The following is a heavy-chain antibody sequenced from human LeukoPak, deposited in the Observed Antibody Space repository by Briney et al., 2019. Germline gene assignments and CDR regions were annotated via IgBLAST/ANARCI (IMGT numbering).Heavy chain of an antibody. CDR1: GFTFSSYA. Sequence: GGSLRLSCAASGFTFSSYAMHWVRQAPGKGLEWVSAISGSGGSTYYADSVKGRFTISRDNSKNTLYLQMNSLRAEDTAVYYCAKDKEDSSGYYYYYYYGMDVWGQGTTVTVSS. CDR2: ISGSGGST. J-gene: IGHJ6*02. V-gene: IGHV3-23*01. D-gene: IGHD3-22*01. CDR3: AKDKEDSSGYYYYYYYGMDV.